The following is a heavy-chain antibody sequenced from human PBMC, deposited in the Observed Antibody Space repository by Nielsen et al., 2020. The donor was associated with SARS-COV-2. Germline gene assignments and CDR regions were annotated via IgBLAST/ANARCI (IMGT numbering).Heavy chain of an antibody. Sequence: GGSLRLSCAASGFTFSDYYMSWIRQAPGKGLEWVSYISDSSSYTNYAESVKGRFTISRDNAKNSLYLQMNSLRAEDTAVYYCATENVDKRDYGLDVWGQGTTVTVSS. D-gene: IGHD5-12*01. J-gene: IGHJ6*02. CDR2: ISDSSSYT. CDR1: GFTFSDYY. V-gene: IGHV3-11*03. CDR3: ATENVDKRDYGLDV.